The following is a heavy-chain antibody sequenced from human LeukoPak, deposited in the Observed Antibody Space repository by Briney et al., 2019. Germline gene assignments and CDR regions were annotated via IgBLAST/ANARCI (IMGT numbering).Heavy chain of an antibody. CDR1: GFTFSSYG. CDR2: IWYDGSNK. J-gene: IGHJ4*02. CDR3: AKHGYSYGRGYFFYY. V-gene: IGHV3-33*06. Sequence: GGSLRLSCAASGFTFSSYGMHWVRQAPGKWLEWVAVIWYDGSNKYYADSVKGRFTISRDNSKNTLYLQMNSLRAEDTAVYYCAKHGYSYGRGYFFYYWGQGTLVTVSS. D-gene: IGHD5-18*01.